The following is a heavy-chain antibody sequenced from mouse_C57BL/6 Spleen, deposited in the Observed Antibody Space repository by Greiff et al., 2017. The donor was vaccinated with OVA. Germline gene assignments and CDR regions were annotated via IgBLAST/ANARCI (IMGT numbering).Heavy chain of an antibody. V-gene: IGHV1-15*01. CDR1: GYTFTDYE. Sequence: QVQLQQSGAELVRPGASVTLSCKASGYTFTDYEMHWVKQTPVHGLEWIGAIDPETGGTAYNQKFKGKATLTADKSSSTAYMELRSLTSEDSAVDYCTREEYWGQGTTLTVSS. CDR3: TREEY. J-gene: IGHJ2*01. CDR2: IDPETGGT.